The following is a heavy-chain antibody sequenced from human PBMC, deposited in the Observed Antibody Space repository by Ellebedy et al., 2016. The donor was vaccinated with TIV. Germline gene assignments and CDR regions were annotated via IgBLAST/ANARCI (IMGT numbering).Heavy chain of an antibody. CDR1: GFTFDNFA. CDR2: ITGSGDRT. J-gene: IGHJ5*02. CDR3: ATTPGGWFDP. D-gene: IGHD1-1*01. V-gene: IGHV3-23*01. Sequence: GESLKISCATSGFTFDNFAMRWFRQAPGKGLEWVSAITGSGDRTFYADSVKGRFTISRDNSKNTLHLQVNSLRAEDTAVYYCATTPGGWFDPWGQGSLVTVSS.